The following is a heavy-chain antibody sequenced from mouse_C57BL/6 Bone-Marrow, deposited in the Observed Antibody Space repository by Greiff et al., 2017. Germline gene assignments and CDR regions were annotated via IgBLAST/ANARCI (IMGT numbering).Heavy chain of an antibody. CDR2: IDPSDSYT. V-gene: IGHV1-59*01. CDR1: SYTFTSYW. CDR3: ARPSG. J-gene: IGHJ2*01. D-gene: IGHD3-1*01. Sequence: VQLQQPGAELVRPGTSVKLSCKASSYTFTSYWMHWVKQRPGQGLEWIGVIDPSDSYTNYNQKFKGKATLTVDTSSSTAYMQLSSLTSEDSAVYYCARPSGWGQGTTLTVSS.